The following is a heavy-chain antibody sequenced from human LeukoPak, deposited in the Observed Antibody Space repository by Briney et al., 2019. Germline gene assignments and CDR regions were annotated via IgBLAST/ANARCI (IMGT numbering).Heavy chain of an antibody. D-gene: IGHD4-17*01. CDR2: IHASGTT. V-gene: IGHV4-4*07. Sequence: SETLSLTCTVSGGSISSFYWSWIRQPAGKGLEWIGRIHASGTTNYNPSLKSRVTMSVDTSKNQFSLKLSPVTAADTAVYYCARDLNGDYFDYWGRGTLVTVSS. CDR3: ARDLNGDYFDY. J-gene: IGHJ4*02. CDR1: GGSISSFY.